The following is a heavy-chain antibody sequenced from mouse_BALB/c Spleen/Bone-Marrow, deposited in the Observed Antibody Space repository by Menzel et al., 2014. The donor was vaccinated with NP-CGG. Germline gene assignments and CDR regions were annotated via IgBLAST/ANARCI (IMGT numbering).Heavy chain of an antibody. CDR3: ARQYGSSYFDY. V-gene: IGHV5-9-2*01. Sequence: EVQRVESGGGLVKPGGSLKLSCAASGFTFSSYGMSWVRQTPEKRLEWVATISGGGSYTYYPDSVKGRFTISRDNAKNNLCLQMSSLRSEDTALYFCARQYGSSYFDYWGQAATLTISS. CDR2: ISGGGSYT. D-gene: IGHD1-1*01. J-gene: IGHJ2*01. CDR1: GFTFSSYG.